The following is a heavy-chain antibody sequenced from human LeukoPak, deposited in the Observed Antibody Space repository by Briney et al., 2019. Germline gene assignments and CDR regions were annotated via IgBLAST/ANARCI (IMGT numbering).Heavy chain of an antibody. J-gene: IGHJ4*02. V-gene: IGHV3-48*01. CDR1: GFTFSSYS. CDR2: ISSSSTI. CDR3: ARDGDYGGHNFDY. D-gene: IGHD4-23*01. Sequence: PGGSLRLSCAASGFTFSSYSMNWVRQAPGKGLEWVSYISSSSTIYYADSVKGRFTISRDNAKNSLYLQMNSLRAEDTAVYYCARDGDYGGHNFDYWGQGTLVTVSS.